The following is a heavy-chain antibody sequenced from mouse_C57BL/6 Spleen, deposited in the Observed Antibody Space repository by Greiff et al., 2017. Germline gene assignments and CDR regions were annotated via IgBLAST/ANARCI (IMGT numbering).Heavy chain of an antibody. Sequence: VQLQQPGAELVKPGASVKLSCKASGYTFTSYWMHWVKQRPGQGLEWIGMIHPNSGSTNYTEKFKSKVTLTVDKTPSTAYMQLSSLTSEDSAVYYCARPTTVEGFAYWGQGTLVTVSA. V-gene: IGHV1-64*01. D-gene: IGHD1-1*01. CDR1: GYTFTSYW. J-gene: IGHJ3*01. CDR3: ARPTTVEGFAY. CDR2: IHPNSGST.